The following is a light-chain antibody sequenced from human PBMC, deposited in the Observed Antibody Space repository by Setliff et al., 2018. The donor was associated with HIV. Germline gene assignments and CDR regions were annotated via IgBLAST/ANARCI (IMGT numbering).Light chain of an antibody. J-gene: IGLJ1*01. V-gene: IGLV2-14*02. CDR3: SSYTSSSTFYV. CDR1: SSDVGSYNL. Sequence: QSALTQPASVSGSPGQSITISCTGTSSDVGSYNLVSWYQQHPGKAPKLIIYEGNKRPSGVSTRFSGSKSGNTASLTISGLQAEDEADYYCSSYTSSSTFYVFGTGTRSPS. CDR2: EGN.